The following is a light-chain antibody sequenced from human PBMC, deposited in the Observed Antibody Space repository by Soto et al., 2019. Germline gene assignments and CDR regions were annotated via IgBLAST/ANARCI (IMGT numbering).Light chain of an antibody. CDR3: CSYAGSNNLV. Sequence: QSALTQPPSASGSPGQSVTISCTGTSSDVGGYNYVSWYQQHPGKAPKLMIYEVSKRPSGVPDRLSGSKSGNTASLTVSGLQAEYEADYYCCSYAGSNNLVFGGGTQLTVL. J-gene: IGLJ2*01. CDR2: EVS. V-gene: IGLV2-8*01. CDR1: SSDVGGYNY.